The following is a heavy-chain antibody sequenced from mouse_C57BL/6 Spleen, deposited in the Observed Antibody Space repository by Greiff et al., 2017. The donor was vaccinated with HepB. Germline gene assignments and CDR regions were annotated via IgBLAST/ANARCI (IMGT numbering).Heavy chain of an antibody. D-gene: IGHD4-1*01. J-gene: IGHJ2*01. V-gene: IGHV7-3*01. CDR1: GFTFTDYY. Sequence: EVHLVESGGGLVQPGGSLSLSCAASGFTFTDYYMSWVRQPPGKALEWLGFIRNKANGYTTEYSASVKGRFTISRDNSQSILYLQMNALRAEDSATYYCARSANWEYYFDYWRQGTTLTVSS. CDR2: IRNKANGYTT. CDR3: ARSANWEYYFDY.